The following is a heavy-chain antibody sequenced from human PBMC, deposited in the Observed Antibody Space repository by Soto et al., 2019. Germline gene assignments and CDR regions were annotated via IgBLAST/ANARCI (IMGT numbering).Heavy chain of an antibody. CDR3: ARLVHIEYSSSL. V-gene: IGHV5-10-1*01. CDR1: GYSFTSYW. CDR2: IDPSDSYT. D-gene: IGHD6-6*01. Sequence: PGKSLKISCKGSGYSFTSYWISWVRQMPGKGLEWMGRIDPSDSYTNYSPSFQGHVTISADKSISTAYLQWSSLKASDTAMYYCARLVHIEYSSSLWGQGTLVTVSS. J-gene: IGHJ4*02.